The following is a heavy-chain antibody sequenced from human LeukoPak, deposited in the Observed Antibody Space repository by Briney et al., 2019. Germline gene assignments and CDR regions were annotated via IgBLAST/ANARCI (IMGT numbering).Heavy chain of an antibody. CDR2: INTNGRIT. CDR3: TRDGGSFCDFDY. J-gene: IGHJ4*02. D-gene: IGHD1-26*01. CDR1: GFSFRNYA. Sequence: GGSLRLSCVASGFSFRNYAIHWVRQAPGKGLEYVSVINTNGRITYYADSVKGRFTISRDNSKNTAYLQMGSLRGEDMAVYYCTRDGGSFCDFDYWGQGALVTVSS. V-gene: IGHV3-64*02.